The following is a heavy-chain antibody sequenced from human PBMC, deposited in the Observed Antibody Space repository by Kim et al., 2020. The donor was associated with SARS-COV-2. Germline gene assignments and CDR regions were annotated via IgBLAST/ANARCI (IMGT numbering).Heavy chain of an antibody. CDR1: GGSFSGYY. V-gene: IGHV4-34*01. J-gene: IGHJ4*02. CDR2: INHSGST. D-gene: IGHD3-10*01. CDR3: ARSALQPYYYGSGSYYNYFDY. Sequence: SETLSLTCAVYGGSFSGYYWSWIRQPPGKGLEWIGEINHSGSTNYNPSLKSRVNISVDTSKNQFSLKLSSVTAADTAVYYCARSALQPYYYGSGSYYNYFDYWGQGTLVTVSS.